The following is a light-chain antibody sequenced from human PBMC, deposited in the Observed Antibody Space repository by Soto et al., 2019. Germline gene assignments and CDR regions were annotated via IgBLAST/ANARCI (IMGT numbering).Light chain of an antibody. V-gene: IGLV2-23*02. J-gene: IGLJ1*01. CDR3: CAYAGSYTVV. CDR2: EDI. CDR1: SSDVGSYNL. Sequence: QSALTQPASVSGSPGQSITISCTGTSSDVGSYNLVSWYQQHPGKAPKLMIYEDIKRPSGVSNRFSGSKSGNTASLTISGLQAEDEADYYCCAYAGSYTVVFGTGTKLTVL.